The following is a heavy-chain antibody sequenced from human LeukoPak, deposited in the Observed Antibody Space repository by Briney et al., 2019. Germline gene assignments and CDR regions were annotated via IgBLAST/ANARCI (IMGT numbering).Heavy chain of an antibody. J-gene: IGHJ6*03. CDR3: AREGTGRYYYYYYMDV. D-gene: IGHD1-1*01. Sequence: GGSLRLSCAASGFTLSSYDMLWVRQAPGKGLEWVAVISYDGSNKYYADSVKGRFTISRDNSKNTLFLQMNSLRAEDTAVYYCAREGTGRYYYYYYMDVWGKGTTVTISS. CDR1: GFTLSSYD. V-gene: IGHV3-30*03. CDR2: ISYDGSNK.